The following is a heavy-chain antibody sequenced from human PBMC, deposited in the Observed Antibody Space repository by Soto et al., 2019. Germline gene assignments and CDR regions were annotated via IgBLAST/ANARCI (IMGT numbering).Heavy chain of an antibody. J-gene: IGHJ5*02. CDR3: ASEQVAGIWFDP. CDR1: GYTFTSYG. D-gene: IGHD6-19*01. Sequence: QVQLVQSGAEVKKPGASVNVSCKASGYTFTSYGITWVRPAPGQGLEWMGWTNSYNGNTNYAQTLQGRVTMTTDTSTSTADLELMSLRSDDTAVYSCASEQVAGIWFDPWGQGTLVTVSS. V-gene: IGHV1-18*01. CDR2: TNSYNGNT.